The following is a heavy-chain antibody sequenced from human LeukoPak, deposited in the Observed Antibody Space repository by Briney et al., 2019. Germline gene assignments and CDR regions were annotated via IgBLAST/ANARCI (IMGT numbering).Heavy chain of an antibody. J-gene: IGHJ3*02. CDR2: ISSSSSTI. D-gene: IGHD5-18*01. Sequence: GGSLRLSCAASGFTFSSYSMNWVRQAPGKGLEWVSYISSSSSTIYYADSVKGRFTISRDNAKNSLYLQMNSLRAEDTAVYYCARDPSIVAMVIRGAFDIWGQGTMVTVSS. V-gene: IGHV3-48*01. CDR1: GFTFSSYS. CDR3: ARDPSIVAMVIRGAFDI.